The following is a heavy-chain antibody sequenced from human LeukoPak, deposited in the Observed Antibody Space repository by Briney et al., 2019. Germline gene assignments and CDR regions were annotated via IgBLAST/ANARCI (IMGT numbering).Heavy chain of an antibody. Sequence: SETLSLTCTVSGGSISSYYWSWIRQPPGKGLEWIGYIYYSGSTNYNPSLKSRVTISVDTSKNQFSLKLSSVTAADTAVYYCARSYYDYVWGPFDYRGQGTLVTVSS. CDR3: ARSYYDYVWGPFDY. CDR1: GGSISSYY. V-gene: IGHV4-59*01. D-gene: IGHD3-16*01. CDR2: IYYSGST. J-gene: IGHJ4*02.